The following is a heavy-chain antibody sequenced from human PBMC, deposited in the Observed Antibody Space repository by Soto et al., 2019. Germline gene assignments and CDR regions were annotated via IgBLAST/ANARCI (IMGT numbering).Heavy chain of an antibody. CDR2: IVVGSGNT. D-gene: IGHD3-22*01. CDR3: AADPNYYDRDNWFDP. J-gene: IGHJ5*02. Sequence: GASVKVSCKASGFTFTSSAVQWVRQARGQRLEWIGWIVVGSGNTNYAQKFQERVTITRDMSTSTAYMELSSLRSEDTAVYYCAADPNYYDRDNWFDPWGQGTLVTVSS. V-gene: IGHV1-58*01. CDR1: GFTFTSSA.